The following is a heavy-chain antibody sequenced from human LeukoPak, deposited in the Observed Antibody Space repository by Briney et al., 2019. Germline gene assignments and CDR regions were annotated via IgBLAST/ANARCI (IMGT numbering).Heavy chain of an antibody. CDR2: ISSSGSTI. CDR1: GFTFSSYE. D-gene: IGHD1-26*01. CDR3: AKDSGNFANYYFDH. J-gene: IGHJ4*02. V-gene: IGHV3-48*03. Sequence: PGGSLRLSCAASGFTFSSYEMNWVRQAPGKGLEWVSYISSSGSTIYYADSVKGRFSISRDNPKNTLYLQMDSLRSEDTAMYYCAKDSGNFANYYFDHWGQGTLVTVSS.